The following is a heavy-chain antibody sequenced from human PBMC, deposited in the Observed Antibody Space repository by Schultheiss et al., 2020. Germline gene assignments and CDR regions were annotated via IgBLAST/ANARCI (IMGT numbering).Heavy chain of an antibody. CDR1: GFTFSSYS. CDR3: ARDFRIQLWLENWFDP. Sequence: GGSLRLSCAASGFTFSSYSINWVRQAPGKGLEWVSSISSSSSYIYYADSVKGRFTISRDNAKNSLYLQMNSLRAEDTAVYYCARDFRIQLWLENWFDPWGQGTLVTVSS. V-gene: IGHV3-21*01. CDR2: ISSSSSYI. D-gene: IGHD5-18*01. J-gene: IGHJ5*02.